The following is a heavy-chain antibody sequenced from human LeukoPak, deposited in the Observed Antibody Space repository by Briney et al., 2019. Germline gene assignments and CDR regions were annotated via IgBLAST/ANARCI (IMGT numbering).Heavy chain of an antibody. D-gene: IGHD3-3*01. CDR1: GGSISSGSYY. CDR3: ARQGDYDFWSAPIPD. J-gene: IGHJ4*02. CDR2: IYTSGST. Sequence: SQTLSLTCTVSGGSISSGSYYWSWIRQPAGKGLEWIGRIYTSGSTNYNPSLKSRVTISVDTSKNQFSLKLSSVTAADTAVYYCARQGDYDFWSAPIPDWGQGTLVTVSS. V-gene: IGHV4-61*02.